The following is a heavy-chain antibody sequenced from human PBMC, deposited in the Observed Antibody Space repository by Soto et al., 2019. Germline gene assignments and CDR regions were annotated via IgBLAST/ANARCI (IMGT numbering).Heavy chain of an antibody. V-gene: IGHV3-66*01. D-gene: IGHD3-3*01. CDR1: GFTVSSNY. Sequence: GGSLRLSWAASGFTVSSNYMSWVRQAPGKGLEWVSVIYSGGSTYYADSVKGRFTISRDNSKNTLYLQMNSLRAEDTAVYYCARDRSDYDFWSGSSQDYYYYYMDVWGKGTTVTVSS. J-gene: IGHJ6*03. CDR2: IYSGGST. CDR3: ARDRSDYDFWSGSSQDYYYYYMDV.